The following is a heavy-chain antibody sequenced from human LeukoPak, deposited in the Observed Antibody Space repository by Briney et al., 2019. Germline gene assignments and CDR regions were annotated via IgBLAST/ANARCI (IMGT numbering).Heavy chain of an antibody. J-gene: IGHJ4*02. Sequence: SETLSLTCTVSGGSISSYYWSWIRQPPGKGLEWIGYIHYSGSTNYNPSLKSRVTISVDTSKNQFSLKLRSVSAADTAVYYCARYYCSGGMCYFDYWGQGTLVTVSS. CDR2: IHYSGST. V-gene: IGHV4-59*01. CDR3: ARYYCSGGMCYFDY. D-gene: IGHD2-15*01. CDR1: GGSISSYY.